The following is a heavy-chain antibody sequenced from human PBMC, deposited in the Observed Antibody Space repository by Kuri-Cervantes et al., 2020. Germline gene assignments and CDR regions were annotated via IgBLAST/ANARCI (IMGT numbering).Heavy chain of an antibody. V-gene: IGHV3-11*01. Sequence: LSLTCAVYGGSFSGYYWSWIRQAPGKGLEWVSYISSSGSSIYYADSVKGRFTISRDNAKNTLYLQMNSLRAEDMFVYYCARVGGPMVRGVIIFWGQGTLVTVSS. D-gene: IGHD3-10*01. CDR2: ISSSGSSI. CDR3: ARVGGPMVRGVIIF. J-gene: IGHJ4*02. CDR1: GGSFSGYY.